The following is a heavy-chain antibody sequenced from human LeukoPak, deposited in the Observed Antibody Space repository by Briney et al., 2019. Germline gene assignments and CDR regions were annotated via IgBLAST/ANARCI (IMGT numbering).Heavy chain of an antibody. J-gene: IGHJ4*02. CDR2: IHYSGTT. Sequence: KPSETLSLTCTVSGGSISCSISTNYWNWVRQPPGKGLEWIGSIHYSGTTYYNPSLESRATISVDTSKNQFSVKLTSVTAADTAVYYCARKGTIAPTGASHFDYWGQGTLVTVSS. CDR3: ARKGTIAPTGASHFDY. CDR1: GGSISCSISTNY. D-gene: IGHD6-13*01. V-gene: IGHV4-39*01.